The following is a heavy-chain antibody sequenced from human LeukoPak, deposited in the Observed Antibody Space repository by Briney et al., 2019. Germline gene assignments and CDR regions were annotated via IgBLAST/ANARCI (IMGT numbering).Heavy chain of an antibody. D-gene: IGHD3-10*01. Sequence: SVKVSCKASGGTFSSYAISWVRQAPGQGLEWMGRIIPIFGTANYAQKFQGRVTITTDESTSTAYMELSSLRSEDTAVYYCARESPGMVRGVNYYFDHWGQGTLVTVSS. CDR2: IIPIFGTA. CDR1: GGTFSSYA. V-gene: IGHV1-69*05. J-gene: IGHJ4*02. CDR3: ARESPGMVRGVNYYFDH.